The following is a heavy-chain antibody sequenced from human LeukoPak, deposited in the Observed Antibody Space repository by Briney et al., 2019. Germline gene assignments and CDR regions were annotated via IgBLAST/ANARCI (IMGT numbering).Heavy chain of an antibody. J-gene: IGHJ5*02. CDR2: ISSSSDT. CDR1: GFTFSDYY. V-gene: IGHV3-11*06. CDR3: ARENVAVPGGDH. D-gene: IGHD6-19*01. Sequence: GGSLRLSCAASGFTFSDYYMSWIRQAPGKGLEWVSYISSSSDTNYADSVKGRFTISRDNAKNSLYLQMNSLRDADTAVYYCARENVAVPGGDHWGQGTLVTVSS.